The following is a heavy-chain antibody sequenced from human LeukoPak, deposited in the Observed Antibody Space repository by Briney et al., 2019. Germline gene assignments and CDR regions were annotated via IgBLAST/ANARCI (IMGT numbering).Heavy chain of an antibody. CDR3: ATDDVTTGTKTALGY. D-gene: IGHD1-1*01. J-gene: IGHJ4*02. CDR1: VFTFTISA. V-gene: IGHV1-58*01. Sequence: SVTVSCKSSVFTFTISAVQWVRQARGQGLEWIGWIVVGSGNTNYAQKFQERVTINRDMSTSTAYMELSSLRSEDTAVYYCATDDVTTGTKTALGYWGQGTLVTVSS. CDR2: IVVGSGNT.